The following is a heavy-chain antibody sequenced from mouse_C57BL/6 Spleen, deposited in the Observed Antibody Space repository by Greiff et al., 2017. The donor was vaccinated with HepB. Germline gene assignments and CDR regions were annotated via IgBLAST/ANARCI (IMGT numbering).Heavy chain of an antibody. CDR3: TRWYGNYAMDY. J-gene: IGHJ4*01. D-gene: IGHD2-10*02. CDR1: GYTFTSYW. CDR2: IYPGNSDT. V-gene: IGHV1-5*01. Sequence: VQLQQSGTVLARPGASVKMSCKTSGYTFTSYWMHWVKQRPGQGLEWIGAIYPGNSDTSYNQKFKGKAKLTAVTSASTAYMELSSLTNEDSAVYYCTRWYGNYAMDYWGQGTSVTVSS.